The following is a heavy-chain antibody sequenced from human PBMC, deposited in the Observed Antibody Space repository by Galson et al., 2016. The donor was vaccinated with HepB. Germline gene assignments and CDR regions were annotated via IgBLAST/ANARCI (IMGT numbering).Heavy chain of an antibody. CDR3: ASRYDFWSGYPFQH. Sequence: SLRLTCAASGFTFGIYAMNWVRQVPGKGPEWVSSISGSGGKTYYKDSVKDRFTVSRDNSKNTLYLQMNSLRVEDTAIYCCASRYDFWSGYPFQHWGQGTLVTVSS. CDR2: ISGSGGKT. CDR1: GFTFGIYA. J-gene: IGHJ1*01. D-gene: IGHD3-3*01. V-gene: IGHV3-23*01.